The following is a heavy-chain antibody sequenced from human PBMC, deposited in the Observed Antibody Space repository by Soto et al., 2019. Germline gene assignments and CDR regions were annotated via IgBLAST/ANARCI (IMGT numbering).Heavy chain of an antibody. J-gene: IGHJ6*02. CDR2: IVVGSGST. Sequence: GASVKVSCKASGFTFTSSAVQWVRQARGQRLEWIGWIVVGSGSTNYAQKFQERVTITRDMSTSTAYMELSSLRSEDTAVYYCAADPLYYYGMDVWGQGTTVTVSS. CDR3: AADPLYYYGMDV. V-gene: IGHV1-58*01. CDR1: GFTFTSSA.